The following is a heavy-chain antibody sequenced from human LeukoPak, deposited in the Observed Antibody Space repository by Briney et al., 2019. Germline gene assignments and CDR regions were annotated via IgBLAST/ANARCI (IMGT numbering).Heavy chain of an antibody. CDR1: GGSISSSNW. J-gene: IGHJ5*02. V-gene: IGHV4-4*02. CDR3: ARVTGMVRGRWFDP. D-gene: IGHD3-10*01. CDR2: IYHSGST. Sequence: SGTLSLTCAVSGGSISSSNWWSWVRQPPGKGLEWIGEIYHSGSTNNNPSLKSRVTISVDKSKNQFSLKLSSVTAADTAVYYCARVTGMVRGRWFDPWGQGTLVTVSS.